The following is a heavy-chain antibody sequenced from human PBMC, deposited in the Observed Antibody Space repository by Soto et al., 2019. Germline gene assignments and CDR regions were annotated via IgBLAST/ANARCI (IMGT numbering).Heavy chain of an antibody. J-gene: IGHJ4*02. V-gene: IGHV3-11*01. D-gene: IGHD1-1*01. CDR2: ISSGAFTI. CDR3: ARDTTRLEH. CDR1: CFSFSDSY. Sequence: GGSLRLSCVVSCFSFSDSYMTWVRQIPGKGLEWIASISSGAFTISYAAAVKGRFTISGDDGHNSLLLQMDSLRAEDTALYYCARDTTRLEHWGQGTLVPVSS.